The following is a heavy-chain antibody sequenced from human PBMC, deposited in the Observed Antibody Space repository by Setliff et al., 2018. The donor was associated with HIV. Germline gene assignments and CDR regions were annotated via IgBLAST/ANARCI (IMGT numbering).Heavy chain of an antibody. Sequence: GGSLRLSCAASGFTFSSYGMHWVRQAPGEGLEWVAVIWYDGSNKYYADSVKGRFTISRDNSKNMLYLQMNSLRAEDTAVYYCAKSGVRPHPSHDYYYYGMDVWGQGTTVTVSS. V-gene: IGHV3-33*06. D-gene: IGHD1-1*01. CDR3: AKSGVRPHPSHDYYYYGMDV. J-gene: IGHJ6*02. CDR1: GFTFSSYG. CDR2: IWYDGSNK.